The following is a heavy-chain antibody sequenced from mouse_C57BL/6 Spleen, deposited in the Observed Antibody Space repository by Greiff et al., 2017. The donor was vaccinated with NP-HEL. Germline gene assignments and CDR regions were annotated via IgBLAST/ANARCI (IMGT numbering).Heavy chain of an antibody. Sequence: PGQGLEWIGDIYPGSGSTNYNEKFKSKATLTVDTSSSTAYMQLSSLTSEDSAVYYCARWVRLWYFDVWGTGTTVTVSS. V-gene: IGHV1-55*01. CDR3: ARWVRLWYFDV. J-gene: IGHJ1*03. D-gene: IGHD2-14*01. CDR2: IYPGSGST.